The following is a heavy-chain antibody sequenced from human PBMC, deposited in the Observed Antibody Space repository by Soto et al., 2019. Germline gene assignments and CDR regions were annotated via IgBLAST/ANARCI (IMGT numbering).Heavy chain of an antibody. Sequence: QITLKESGPTLVKPTQTLTLTCTFSGFSLSTSGVGVGWIRQPPGKALEWIALTYWDDDKRYIPSLKSRLTITKDTSKTQVGLTMTNMDPVDTATYFCARSILEWLLFTSTHFDYWGQGPLVTVSS. CDR3: ARSILEWLLFTSTHFDY. V-gene: IGHV2-5*02. CDR2: TYWDDDK. CDR1: GFSLSTSGVG. D-gene: IGHD3-3*01. J-gene: IGHJ4*02.